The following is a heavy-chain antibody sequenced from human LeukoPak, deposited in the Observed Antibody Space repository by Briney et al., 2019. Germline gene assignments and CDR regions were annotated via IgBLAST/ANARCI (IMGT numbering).Heavy chain of an antibody. CDR2: IYSSGST. D-gene: IGHD5-24*01. J-gene: IGHJ4*02. V-gene: IGHV4-4*08. CDR1: GGSISSYY. Sequence: SETLSLTCTVSGGSISSYYWSWIRQPPGKGLEWIGYIYSSGSTNYNPSVKSRVTISVDTSKNQFSPKLSSVTAAVSAVYYCARDKRDATRASSERFDYWGQGTLVTVSS. CDR3: ARDKRDATRASSERFDY.